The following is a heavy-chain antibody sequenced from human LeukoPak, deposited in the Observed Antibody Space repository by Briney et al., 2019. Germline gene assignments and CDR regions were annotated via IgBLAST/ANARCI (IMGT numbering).Heavy chain of an antibody. CDR3: ARYCTNGVCRYYYYYGMDV. V-gene: IGHV4-34*01. CDR1: GFTFSSYP. Sequence: PGGSLRLSCSASGFTFSSYPMHWVRQPPGKGLEWIGEINHSGSTNYNPSLKSRVTISVDTSKNQFSLKLSSVTAADTAVYYCARYCTNGVCRYYYYYGMDVWGQGTTVTVSS. CDR2: INHSGST. D-gene: IGHD2-8*01. J-gene: IGHJ6*02.